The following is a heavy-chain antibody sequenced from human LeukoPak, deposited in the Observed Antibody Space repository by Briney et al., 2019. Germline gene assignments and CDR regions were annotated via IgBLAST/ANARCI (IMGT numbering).Heavy chain of an antibody. CDR3: ARGSGYSHYYYYYGMDV. D-gene: IGHD3-22*01. J-gene: IGHJ6*02. CDR2: IYYSGST. CDR1: GGSISSSSYY. V-gene: IGHV4-61*05. Sequence: SETLSLTCTVSGGSISSSSYYWGWIRQPPGKGLEWIGYIYYSGSTNYNPSLKSRVTISVDTSRNQFSLEVSSVTAADTAVYYCARGSGYSHYYYYYGMDVWGQGTTVTVSS.